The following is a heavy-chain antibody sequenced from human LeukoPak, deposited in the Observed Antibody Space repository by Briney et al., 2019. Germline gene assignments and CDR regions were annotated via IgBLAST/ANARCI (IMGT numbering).Heavy chain of an antibody. Sequence: PSETLSLTCTVSGGSISSDYWSWIRQPAGKGLEWIGRIYTSGSTNYNPSLKSRVTISVDTSKNQFSLKLSSVTAAATAGYYCARERGGVYDFSRRSYFDYWGRETLVTASS. D-gene: IGHD3-3*01. CDR1: GGSISSDY. CDR3: ARERGGVYDFSRRSYFDY. CDR2: IYTSGST. J-gene: IGHJ4*02. V-gene: IGHV4-4*07.